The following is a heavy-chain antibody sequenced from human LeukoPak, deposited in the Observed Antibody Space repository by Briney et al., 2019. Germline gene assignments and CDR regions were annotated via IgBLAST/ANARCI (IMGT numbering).Heavy chain of an antibody. CDR1: GFTFISYD. V-gene: IGHV3-33*01. CDR2: IWYYGSSK. D-gene: IGHD2-2*01. J-gene: IGHJ2*01. Sequence: GGALRLFCAAAGFTFISYDMHWVRQAPGRGLEEGAGIWYYGSSKNYTDSVKGRVTISGDKSKNTLYRQMTTLSAEDTAVYYCARVGGYCSGTSCYSINHSAYSNLWGRATLVTASS. CDR3: ARVGGYCSGTSCYSINHSAYSNL.